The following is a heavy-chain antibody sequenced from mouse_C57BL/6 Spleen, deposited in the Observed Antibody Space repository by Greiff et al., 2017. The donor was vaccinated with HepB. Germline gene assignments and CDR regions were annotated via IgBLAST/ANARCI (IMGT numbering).Heavy chain of an antibody. CDR1: GYTFTDYE. J-gene: IGHJ3*01. CDR2: IDPETGGT. V-gene: IGHV1-15*01. CDR3: TRRFSY. Sequence: VQLQESGAELVRPGASVTLSCKASGYTFTDYEMHWVKQTPVHGLEWIGAIDPETGGTAYNQKFKGKAILTADKSSSTAYMELRSLTSEDSAVYYCTRRFSYWGQGTLVTVSA.